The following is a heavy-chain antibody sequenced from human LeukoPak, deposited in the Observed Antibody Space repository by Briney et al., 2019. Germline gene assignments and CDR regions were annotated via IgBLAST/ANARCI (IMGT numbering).Heavy chain of an antibody. CDR3: ARAVGATTRAFDI. Sequence: GGSLRLSCAASGFTFSTYSMNWVRQAPGKGLEWVSSISSSSSYIYYADSVKGRFTISRDNAKNSLYLQMNSLRAEDTAVYCCARAVGATTRAFDIWGQGAMVTVSS. D-gene: IGHD1-26*01. CDR1: GFTFSTYS. CDR2: ISSSSSYI. V-gene: IGHV3-21*01. J-gene: IGHJ3*02.